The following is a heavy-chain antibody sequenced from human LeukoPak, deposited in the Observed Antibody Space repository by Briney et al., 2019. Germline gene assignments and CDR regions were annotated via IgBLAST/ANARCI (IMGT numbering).Heavy chain of an antibody. J-gene: IGHJ4*02. V-gene: IGHV3-30-3*01. Sequence: GSLRLSCAASGFTFSSYAMHWVRQAPGKGLEWVAVISYDGSNKYYADSVKGRFTISRDNSKNTLYLQMNSLRAEDTAVYYCAREPYGDYATDYWGQGTLVTVSS. CDR2: ISYDGSNK. CDR3: AREPYGDYATDY. D-gene: IGHD4-17*01. CDR1: GFTFSSYA.